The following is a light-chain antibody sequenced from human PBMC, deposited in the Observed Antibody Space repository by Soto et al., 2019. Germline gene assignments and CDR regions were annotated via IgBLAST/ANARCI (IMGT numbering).Light chain of an antibody. Sequence: DIVMTQFPDSLAVALGERATINCKSSQTVLYISHNKNYLAWYQQKAGQPPKLLISWASTRQSGVPDRFSGSGSGTDFTLTISSLQAEDVATYYCQQFYNTPLTFGGGTKVEIK. CDR3: QQFYNTPLT. V-gene: IGKV4-1*01. J-gene: IGKJ4*01. CDR1: QTVLYISHNKNY. CDR2: WAS.